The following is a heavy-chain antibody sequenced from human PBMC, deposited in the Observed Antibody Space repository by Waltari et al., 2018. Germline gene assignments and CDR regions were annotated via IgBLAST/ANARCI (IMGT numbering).Heavy chain of an antibody. Sequence: EVRLLESGGGLVQPGGSLRLSCAASGFTFSYYAMSWVRQAPGKGLEWVSAISGGGGSTYYADSVKDRFTISRDNDKNSLYLQMDSLRVEDTAFYHCVRNEGGDYRYWYFGLWGRGALVTVSS. CDR1: GFTFSYYA. D-gene: IGHD4-17*01. J-gene: IGHJ2*01. V-gene: IGHV3-23*01. CDR3: VRNEGGDYRYWYFGL. CDR2: ISGGGGST.